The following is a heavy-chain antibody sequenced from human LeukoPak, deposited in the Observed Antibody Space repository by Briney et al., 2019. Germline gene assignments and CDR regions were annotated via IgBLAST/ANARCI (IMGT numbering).Heavy chain of an antibody. CDR1: GYTFTSYG. CDR3: AAVEVWGGYNYNFEI. CDR2: ISPYNGNT. V-gene: IGHV1-18*01. Sequence: ASVKVSCKASGYTFTSYGLSWVRQAPGQGLEWMGWISPYNGNTNYAQKLQGRVTMTTDTSTSTAYMELRSLRSEDTAVYYCAAVEVWGGYNYNFEIWGQGTMVTVSS. D-gene: IGHD5-24*01. J-gene: IGHJ3*02.